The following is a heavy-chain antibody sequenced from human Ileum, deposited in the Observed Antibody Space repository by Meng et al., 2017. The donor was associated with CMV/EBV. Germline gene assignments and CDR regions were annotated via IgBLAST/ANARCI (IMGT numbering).Heavy chain of an antibody. CDR1: GGSISSYY. V-gene: IGHV4-59*01. CDR2: IYYSGST. D-gene: IGHD4-11*01. CDR3: ARAPRSYSNHPYFDC. J-gene: IGHJ4*02. Sequence: SETLSLTCTVSGGSISSYYWSWIRQPPGKGLEWIGYIYYSGSTNYNPSLKSRVTISVDTSKNQFSLKLSAVTAADAAVYYCARAPRSYSNHPYFDCWGQGTLVTVSS.